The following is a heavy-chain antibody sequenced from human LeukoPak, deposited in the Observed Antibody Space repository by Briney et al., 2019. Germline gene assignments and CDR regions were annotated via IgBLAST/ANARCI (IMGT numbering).Heavy chain of an antibody. Sequence: GGSLRLSCAASGFTFSSYAMHWVRQAPGKGLEWVAFISYDGSNKYYADSVKGRFTISRDNSKNTLYLQMNSLRAEDTAVYYCARSSRDSGYDFVLFPNWFDPWGQGTLVTVSS. D-gene: IGHD5-12*01. CDR1: GFTFSSYA. CDR3: ARSSRDSGYDFVLFPNWFDP. CDR2: ISYDGSNK. J-gene: IGHJ5*02. V-gene: IGHV3-30*04.